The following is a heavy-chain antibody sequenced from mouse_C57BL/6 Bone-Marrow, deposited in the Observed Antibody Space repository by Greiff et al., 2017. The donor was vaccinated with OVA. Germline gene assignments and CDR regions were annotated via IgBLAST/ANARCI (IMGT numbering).Heavy chain of an antibody. CDR1: GYTFTDYE. V-gene: IGHV1-15*01. CDR3: TYDGYYFDY. CDR2: IDPETGGT. J-gene: IGHJ2*01. D-gene: IGHD2-3*01. Sequence: HVQLQQSGAELVRPGASVTLSCKASGYTFTDYEMHWVKQTPVHGLEWIGAIDPETGGTAYNQKFKGKAILTADKSSSTAYMELRSLTSEDSAVYYCTYDGYYFDYWGQGTTLTVSS.